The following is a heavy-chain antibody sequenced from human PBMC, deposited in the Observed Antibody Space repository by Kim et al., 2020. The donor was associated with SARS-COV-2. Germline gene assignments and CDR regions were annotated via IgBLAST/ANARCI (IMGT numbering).Heavy chain of an antibody. CDR3: ARAIALDY. D-gene: IGHD3-22*01. Sequence: GGSLRLSCAASGFTFSSFWMSWVRQAPGRGLEWVANIKNDGSEKRYADSVKGRFTISRDNAKASLSLQMNSLRADDTAVHYCARAIALDYWGRGTLVTVS. CDR1: GFTFSSFW. J-gene: IGHJ4*02. CDR2: IKNDGSEK. V-gene: IGHV3-7*03.